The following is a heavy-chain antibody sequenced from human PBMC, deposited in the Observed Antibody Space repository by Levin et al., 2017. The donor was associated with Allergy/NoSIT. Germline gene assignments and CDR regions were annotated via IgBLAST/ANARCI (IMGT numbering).Heavy chain of an antibody. CDR1: GFTFINYW. D-gene: IGHD3-10*01. Sequence: GGSLRLSCAASGFTFINYWMSWVRLVPGKGLEWVANMNQDGSQKYYVDSVKGRFTISRDNARNSLYLQMNSLRAEDTAVYYCARSDLVRGAKEADYWGQGTLVTVSS. CDR2: MNQDGSQK. CDR3: ARSDLVRGAKEADY. J-gene: IGHJ4*02. V-gene: IGHV3-7*04.